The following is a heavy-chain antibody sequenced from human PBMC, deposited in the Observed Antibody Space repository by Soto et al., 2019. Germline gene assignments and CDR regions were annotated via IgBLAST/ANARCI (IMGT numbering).Heavy chain of an antibody. J-gene: IGHJ4*02. CDR2: INNDGSST. Sequence: LRLSCAASVFTLNNYWMHWVREAPGKGLVWVSRINNDGSSTAYADPVKGRFTISRDNAKNTLYLQMNSLRAEDTAIYYCARDLGGPDYWGQGTLVTVSS. CDR1: VFTLNNYW. CDR3: ARDLGGPDY. D-gene: IGHD3-16*01. V-gene: IGHV3-74*01.